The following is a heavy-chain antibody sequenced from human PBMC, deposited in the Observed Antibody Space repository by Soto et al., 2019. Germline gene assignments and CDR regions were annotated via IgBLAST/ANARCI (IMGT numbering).Heavy chain of an antibody. V-gene: IGHV4-4*02. Sequence: PSETLSLTCAVSGGSISSSNWWSWVRQPPGKGLEWIGEIYHSGSTNYNPSLKSRVTISVDKSKNQFSLKLSSVTAADTAVYYCARDSSERQLVPGGWFDPWGQGTLVTVSS. CDR2: IYHSGST. D-gene: IGHD6-13*01. J-gene: IGHJ5*02. CDR1: GGSISSSNW. CDR3: ARDSSERQLVPGGWFDP.